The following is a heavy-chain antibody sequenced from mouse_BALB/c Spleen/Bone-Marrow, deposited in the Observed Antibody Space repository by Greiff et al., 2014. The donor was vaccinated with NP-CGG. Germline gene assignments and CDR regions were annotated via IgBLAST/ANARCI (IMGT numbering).Heavy chain of an antibody. CDR3: ARRWLPYAMDY. CDR2: INPYNDGT. J-gene: IGHJ4*01. V-gene: IGHV1-14*01. CDR1: GYTFTSYI. Sequence: VQLQQSGPELVKPGASVKMPCKASGYTFTSYIMHWVKQKPGQGLEWIGYINPYNDGTKYNEKFKGKATLTSDKSSSTAYMELSSLTSEDSAVYYCARRWLPYAMDYWGQGTSVTVSS. D-gene: IGHD2-3*01.